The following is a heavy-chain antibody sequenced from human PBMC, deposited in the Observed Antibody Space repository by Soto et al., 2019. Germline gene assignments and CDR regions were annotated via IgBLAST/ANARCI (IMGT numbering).Heavy chain of an antibody. CDR2: IKQDGSEQ. CDR3: ARHTSPYFYDSGTYYDAFDI. CDR1: GFTFSDYW. D-gene: IGHD3-10*01. Sequence: GGSLRLSCAASGFTFSDYWMSWVRQAPGKGLEWVANIKQDGSEQYYVESVKGRFTISRDNAKNSLYLQMNSLRAEDTAVYYCARHTSPYFYDSGTYYDAFDIWGQGTMVTVSS. V-gene: IGHV3-7*01. J-gene: IGHJ3*02.